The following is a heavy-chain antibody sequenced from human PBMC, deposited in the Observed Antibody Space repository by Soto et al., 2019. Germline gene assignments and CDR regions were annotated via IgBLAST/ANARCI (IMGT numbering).Heavy chain of an antibody. V-gene: IGHV4-31*03. CDR2: ILYSGST. D-gene: IGHD3-10*02. CDR1: GDAFSVDFYY. J-gene: IGHJ6*02. Sequence: QVQLQESGPGLVKPSQTLSLTCTVSGDAFSVDFYYWNWIRQLPGKGLEWIGYILYSGSTNYNPSLKSRVTTSLDKSKKQFSLRLSAVTAADTAVYYCSRGPVRTREEEKPLNYYGMDVWGQGTTVIVSS. CDR3: SRGPVRTREEEKPLNYYGMDV.